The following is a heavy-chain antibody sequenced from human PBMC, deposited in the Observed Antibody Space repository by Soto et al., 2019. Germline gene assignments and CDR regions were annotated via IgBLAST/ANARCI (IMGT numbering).Heavy chain of an antibody. D-gene: IGHD2-2*01. J-gene: IGHJ6*03. CDR3: ARGLAYCSSTSCFRPAGYYMDV. CDR2: INPNSGGT. V-gene: IGHV1-2*04. Sequence: ASVKVSCKASGYTFTGYYMHWVRQAPGQGLEWMGWINPNSGGTNYAQKFQGWVTRTRDTSISTAYMELTRLSADDTALYYCARGLAYCSSTSCFRPAGYYMDVWGKGTTVTVSS. CDR1: GYTFTGYY.